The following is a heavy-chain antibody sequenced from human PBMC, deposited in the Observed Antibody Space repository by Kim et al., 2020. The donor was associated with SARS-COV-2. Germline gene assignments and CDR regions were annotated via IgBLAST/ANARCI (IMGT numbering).Heavy chain of an antibody. CDR2: INPSGGST. V-gene: IGHV1-46*01. D-gene: IGHD2-2*01. J-gene: IGHJ4*02. CDR3: AWRSSTNYFDY. Sequence: ASVKVSCKASGYTFTSYYMHWVRQAPGQGLEWMGIINPSGGSTSYAQKFQGRVTMTRDTSTSTVYMELSSLRSEDTAVYYCAWRSSTNYFDYWGQGTLVTVSS. CDR1: GYTFTSYY.